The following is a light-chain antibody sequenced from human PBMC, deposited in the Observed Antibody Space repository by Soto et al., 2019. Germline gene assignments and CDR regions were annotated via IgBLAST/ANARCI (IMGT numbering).Light chain of an antibody. CDR2: KAS. V-gene: IGKV1-5*03. J-gene: IGKJ1*01. CDR3: QQYHKFWT. CDR1: QSIGSW. Sequence: DIKMTQSPSTLSASVGDRVIITFRASQSIGSWLAWYQQKPGKAPKLLIYKASRLESGVPSRFSGSESGTEFTLTISNLQPDDFATYYCQQYHKFWTFGQGAKVAIK.